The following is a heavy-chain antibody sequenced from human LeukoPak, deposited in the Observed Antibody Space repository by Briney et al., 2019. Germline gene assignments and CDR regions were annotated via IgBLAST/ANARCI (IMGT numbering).Heavy chain of an antibody. CDR3: ANSAAVGTFY. CDR2: ISGSGGTST. Sequence: GGSLRLSCAASGFSFSSYAMSWVRQAPGKGLEWVSAISGSGGTSTYYADSVKGRFTISRDNSKNTLYLQMNSLRAEDTAVYYCANSAAVGTFYWGQGTLVTVSS. D-gene: IGHD6-13*01. J-gene: IGHJ4*02. V-gene: IGHV3-23*01. CDR1: GFSFSSYA.